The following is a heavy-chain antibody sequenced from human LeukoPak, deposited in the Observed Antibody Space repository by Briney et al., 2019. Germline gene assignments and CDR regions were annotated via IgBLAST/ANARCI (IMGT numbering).Heavy chain of an antibody. Sequence: GGSLRLSCAASGFTFSDYYMSWIRQAPGKGLEWVSYISSSGSTIYYADSVKGRFTISRDNAKNSLYLQTNSLRAEDTAVYYCAKSITAAGTVYWGQGTLVTVSS. CDR1: GFTFSDYY. V-gene: IGHV3-11*01. D-gene: IGHD6-13*01. CDR2: ISSSGSTI. CDR3: AKSITAAGTVY. J-gene: IGHJ4*02.